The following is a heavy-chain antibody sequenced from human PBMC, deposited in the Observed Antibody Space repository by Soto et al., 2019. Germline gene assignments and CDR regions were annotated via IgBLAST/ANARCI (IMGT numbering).Heavy chain of an antibody. J-gene: IGHJ4*02. CDR3: AREGSGYNF. CDR1: GGSFSNFG. Sequence: SVKVSCKASGGSFSNFGISWVRQAPGQGLEWMGGIVPVFGRPNYAQRFRGRLTITADESTSTGYMELTSLRSDDTAVYYCAREGSGYNFWGQGTQVTVSS. D-gene: IGHD5-12*01. CDR2: IVPVFGRP. V-gene: IGHV1-69*13.